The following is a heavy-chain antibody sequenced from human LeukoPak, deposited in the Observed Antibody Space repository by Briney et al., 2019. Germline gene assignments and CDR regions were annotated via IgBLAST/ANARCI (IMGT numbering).Heavy chain of an antibody. J-gene: IGHJ3*02. Sequence: GGSLRLSCAASGFTFSSYWMHWVRQAPGKGLVWVSRINTDGSSTIYADSVKGRFTISRDNAKNTLYLQMNSLRAEDTAVYYCARGAKWEVLGGDTFDIWGQGTVVTVSS. V-gene: IGHV3-74*01. CDR1: GFTFSSYW. CDR3: ARGAKWEVLGGDTFDI. D-gene: IGHD1-26*01. CDR2: INTDGSST.